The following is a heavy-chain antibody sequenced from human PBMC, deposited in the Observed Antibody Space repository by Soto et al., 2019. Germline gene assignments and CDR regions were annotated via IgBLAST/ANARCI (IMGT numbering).Heavy chain of an antibody. Sequence: QVQLVESGGGVVQPGRSLRLSCAASGFTFSSHGMHWVRQAPGKGLECVAFIWYDGSDKYYADSVKGRFTVSRDNSKNTLYLQMNSLRAEDTAVYYCARGGTITWTYGWFDPWGQGTLVTVSS. D-gene: IGHD1-7*01. CDR1: GFTFSSHG. J-gene: IGHJ5*02. V-gene: IGHV3-33*01. CDR3: ARGGTITWTYGWFDP. CDR2: IWYDGSDK.